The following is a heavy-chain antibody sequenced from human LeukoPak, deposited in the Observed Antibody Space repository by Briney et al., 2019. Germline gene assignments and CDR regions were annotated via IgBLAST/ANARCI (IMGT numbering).Heavy chain of an antibody. Sequence: SETLSLTCTVSGGSICSYYWSWIRQPPGKGLEWIGYIYYSGSTNYNPSLKSRVTISVDTSKNQFSLKLSSVTAADTAVYYCALGGSSSWYTVGRWGQGTLVTVSS. V-gene: IGHV4-59*08. CDR1: GGSICSYY. CDR2: IYYSGST. CDR3: ALGGSSSWYTVGR. J-gene: IGHJ4*02. D-gene: IGHD6-13*01.